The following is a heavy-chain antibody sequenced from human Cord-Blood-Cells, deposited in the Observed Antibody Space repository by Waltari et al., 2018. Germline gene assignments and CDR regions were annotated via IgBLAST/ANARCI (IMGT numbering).Heavy chain of an antibody. J-gene: IGHJ3*02. CDR1: GGSFSGYY. D-gene: IGHD7-27*01. CDR2: INHSGST. CDR3: ARDWGSRAFDI. Sequence: QVQLQQWGAGLLKPSETLSLTCAVYGGSFSGYYWSWIRQPPGKGLEWIGEINHSGSTNSNPPLKSRVTISVDTSKNQFSLKLSSVTAADTAVYYCARDWGSRAFDIWGQGTMVTVSS. V-gene: IGHV4-34*01.